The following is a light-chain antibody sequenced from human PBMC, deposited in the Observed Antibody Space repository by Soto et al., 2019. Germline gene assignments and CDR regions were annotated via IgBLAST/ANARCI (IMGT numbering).Light chain of an antibody. V-gene: IGKV3-20*01. J-gene: IGKJ1*01. CDR3: QQYGSSPGGT. CDR1: QSVSSSY. CDR2: GAS. Sequence: EIVLTQSPGTLSLSPGERATLSCRASQSVSSSYLAWYQQKPGQAPRLLIYGASSRATGIPDRFSGSGSGTDFTLTISRLEPEDFAVYYCQQYGSSPGGTFGQGTKVDI.